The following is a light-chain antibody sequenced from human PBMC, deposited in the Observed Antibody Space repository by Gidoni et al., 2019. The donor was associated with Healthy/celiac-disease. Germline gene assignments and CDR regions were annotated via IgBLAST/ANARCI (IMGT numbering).Light chain of an antibody. CDR3: QQYNNWPQT. Sequence: EIVMTQSPATLSVSPGERATLSCRASQSVSSNLAWYQQKPGQAPRLLIYGASTRATGIPARFSGSGSGTELTLTISSLQSEDFAVYYCQQYNNWPQTFGQGTKVEIK. CDR2: GAS. V-gene: IGKV3-15*01. J-gene: IGKJ1*01. CDR1: QSVSSN.